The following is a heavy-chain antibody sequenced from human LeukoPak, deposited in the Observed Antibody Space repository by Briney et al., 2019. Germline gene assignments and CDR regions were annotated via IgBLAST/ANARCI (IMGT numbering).Heavy chain of an antibody. CDR1: GDSVSSYY. V-gene: IGHV4-59*02. J-gene: IGHJ6*02. Sequence: SETLSLTCTVSGDSVSSYYWSWIRQSPGKGLEWIGYTYGSGSTNYNPSLKSRVTISVDTPKAHFSLELSSVTAADTAVYYCARHHCTNGVCYYGMDVWGQGTTVTVSS. CDR3: ARHHCTNGVCYYGMDV. D-gene: IGHD2-8*01. CDR2: TYGSGST.